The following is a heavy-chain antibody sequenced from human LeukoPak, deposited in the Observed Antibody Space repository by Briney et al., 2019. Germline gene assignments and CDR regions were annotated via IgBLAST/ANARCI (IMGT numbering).Heavy chain of an antibody. D-gene: IGHD2/OR15-2a*01. CDR2: IYYSGST. V-gene: IGHV4-30-4*01. CDR3: ARALYGRPFDY. CDR1: GGSISSGDYY. Sequence: SETLSLTCAVSGGSISSGDYYWSWIRQPPGKGLEWIGYIYYSGSTYYNPSLKSRVTISVDTSKNQFSLKLSSVTAADTAVYYCARALYGRPFDYWGQGTLVTVPS. J-gene: IGHJ4*02.